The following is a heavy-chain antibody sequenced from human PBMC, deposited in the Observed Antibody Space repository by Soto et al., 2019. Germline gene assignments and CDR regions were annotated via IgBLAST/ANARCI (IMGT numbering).Heavy chain of an antibody. CDR2: ISAYNGNT. CDR1: GYTFTSYG. CDR3: ARDFYVSGEYYFDY. V-gene: IGHV1-18*04. Sequence: GASVKVSCKASGYTFTSYGISWVRQAPGQGLEWMGWISAYNGNTNYAQKLQGRVTMTTDTSTSTAYMELRSLRSDDTAVYYCARDFYVSGEYYFDYWGQGXLVTVYS. J-gene: IGHJ4*02. D-gene: IGHD5-12*01.